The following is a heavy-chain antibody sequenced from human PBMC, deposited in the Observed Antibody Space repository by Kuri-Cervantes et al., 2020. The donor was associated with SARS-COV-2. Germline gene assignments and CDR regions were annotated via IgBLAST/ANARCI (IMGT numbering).Heavy chain of an antibody. CDR2: IGPSGTTK. J-gene: IGHJ6*03. CDR3: ARDRGVVDYYYYYYMDV. Sequence: GESLKISCTASGFIFSDYYMTWIRQAPGKGLEWVSNIGPSGTTKYYADSVKGRFTISRDNAKNSLYLQMNSLRAEDTAVYYCARDRGVVDYYYYYYMDVWGKGTTVTVSS. D-gene: IGHD3-10*01. V-gene: IGHV3-11*04. CDR1: GFIFSDYY.